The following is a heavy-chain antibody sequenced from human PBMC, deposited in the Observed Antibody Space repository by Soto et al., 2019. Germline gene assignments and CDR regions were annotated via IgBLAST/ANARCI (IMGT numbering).Heavy chain of an antibody. CDR2: IYYAGTT. CDR3: ARLGGYYHALDA. D-gene: IGHD3-22*01. Sequence: QVQLQESGPGLVKPSETLSLTCTVSSGSINNYYWSWIRQPPGKGLEFIGYIYYAGTTTYNPSLMSRLTISVDTSKNQFALKLSSVTAADTSVYYCARLGGYYHALDARGQGTLLTVSS. CDR1: SGSINNYY. V-gene: IGHV4-59*08. J-gene: IGHJ5*02.